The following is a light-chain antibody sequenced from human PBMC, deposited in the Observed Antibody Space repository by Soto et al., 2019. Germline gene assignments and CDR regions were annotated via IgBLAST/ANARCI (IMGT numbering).Light chain of an antibody. CDR1: QSVSSN. V-gene: IGKV3D-15*01. J-gene: IGKJ4*01. Sequence: EIVMTQSPATLSVSPGGRATLSCRASQSVSSNLAWYRRRPGQAPRLLIYGASTRATGIPARFSGSGSGTEFTLTISSLQSEDSAVYYCQQYHHWPPLTFGGGTKVEIK. CDR3: QQYHHWPPLT. CDR2: GAS.